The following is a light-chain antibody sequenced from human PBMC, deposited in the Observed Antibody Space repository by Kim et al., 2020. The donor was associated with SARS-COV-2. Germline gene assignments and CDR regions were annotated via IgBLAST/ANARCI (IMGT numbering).Light chain of an antibody. CDR1: QSVSSN. V-gene: IGKV3-15*01. CDR2: GAS. Sequence: VSPGERATLSCRASQSVSSNLAWYQQKPGQAPRLLIYGASTRATGIPARFSGSGSGTEFTLTISSLQSEDFATYFCLQHSTYPITFGQGTRLEIK. CDR3: LQHSTYPIT. J-gene: IGKJ5*01.